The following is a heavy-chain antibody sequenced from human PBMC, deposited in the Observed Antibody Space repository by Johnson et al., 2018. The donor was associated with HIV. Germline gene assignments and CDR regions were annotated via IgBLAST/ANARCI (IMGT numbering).Heavy chain of an antibody. Sequence: QVQLVESGGGVVQPGGSLRLSCVASGLTFSTHGMNWVRQAPGKGLEWVAVIWYDGSNKYYADSVKGRFTISRDNSKNTLYLQMNSLRAEDTAVYYCAKAGQMVAATSAFDIWGQGTMVTVSS. CDR1: GLTFSTHG. J-gene: IGHJ3*02. V-gene: IGHV3-30*02. CDR2: IWYDGSNK. D-gene: IGHD2-15*01. CDR3: AKAGQMVAATSAFDI.